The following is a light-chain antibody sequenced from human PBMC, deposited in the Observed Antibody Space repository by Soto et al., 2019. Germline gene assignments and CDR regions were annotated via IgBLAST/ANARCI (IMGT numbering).Light chain of an antibody. V-gene: IGKV3-20*01. CDR1: QSVSSSF. J-gene: IGKJ4*01. CDR2: GAS. CDR3: QQYGSAPLT. Sequence: EIVLTQSPGTLSLSPGERATLSCRASQSVSSSFLAWYQQKPGQAPRLLIYGASSRATGIPDRFSGSGSGTHFTLTISGLEPADVAVYYCQQYGSAPLTFGGGTKVEIK.